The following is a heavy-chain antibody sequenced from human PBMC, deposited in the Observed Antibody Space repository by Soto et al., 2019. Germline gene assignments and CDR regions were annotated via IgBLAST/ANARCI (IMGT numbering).Heavy chain of an antibody. Sequence: EVQLVESGGGLVEPGGSLRLSCAASGFTFTNAWMNWVRQAPGRALEWVCRITSKAAGGTTDYAAPVKGRFSISRDDSTPTLYRKMNSLKDEDTAVYFCSPGGCPEAAKGCYYYAKDVWGQGNTVNVSS. V-gene: IGHV3-15*07. CDR1: GFTFTNAW. D-gene: IGHD6-13*01. CDR3: SPGGCPEAAKGCYYYAKDV. J-gene: IGHJ6*02. CDR2: ITSKAAGGTT.